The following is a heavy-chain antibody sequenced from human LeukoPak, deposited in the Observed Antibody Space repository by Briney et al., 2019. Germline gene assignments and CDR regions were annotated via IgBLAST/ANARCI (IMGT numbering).Heavy chain of an antibody. V-gene: IGHV4-4*07. D-gene: IGHD6-13*01. J-gene: IGHJ5*01. CDR3: AREVAAAGTLWFDS. Sequence: PSETLSLTFTVSGGSISSYYWSWIRQPAGKGLEWIGRIYTSGSTNYNPSLKSRVTMSVDTSKNQFSLKLSSVTAADAAVYYCAREVAAAGTLWFDSWGRGTLVTVSS. CDR2: IYTSGST. CDR1: GGSISSYY.